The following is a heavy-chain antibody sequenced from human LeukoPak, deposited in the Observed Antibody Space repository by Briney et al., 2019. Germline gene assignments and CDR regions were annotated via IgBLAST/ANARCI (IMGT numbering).Heavy chain of an antibody. J-gene: IGHJ3*02. D-gene: IGHD3-16*02. CDR3: ARERHSPSSYAYVWGSYLSI. Sequence: GGSLRLSCAASGFTFSSYWMHWVRQAPGKGLVWVSRINSDGSSTSYADSVKGRFTISRDNAKNTLYPQMSSLRAEDPAVYYCARERHSPSSYAYVWGSYLSIWGQGTMVTVSS. V-gene: IGHV3-74*01. CDR1: GFTFSSYW. CDR2: INSDGSST.